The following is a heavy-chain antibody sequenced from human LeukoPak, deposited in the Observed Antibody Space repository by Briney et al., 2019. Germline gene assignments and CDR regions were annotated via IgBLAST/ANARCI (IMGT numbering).Heavy chain of an antibody. V-gene: IGHV3-23*01. Sequence: GGSLRLSCAASGFTFSSYAMSWVRQAPGKGLEWVSAISGSGGSTYYADSVKGRFTISRDNSKNTLYLQMNSLRAEDTAVYYCVKDGSITIFGVVITYFDYWGQGTLVTVSS. CDR3: VKDGSITIFGVVITYFDY. CDR1: GFTFSSYA. CDR2: ISGSGGST. J-gene: IGHJ4*02. D-gene: IGHD3-3*01.